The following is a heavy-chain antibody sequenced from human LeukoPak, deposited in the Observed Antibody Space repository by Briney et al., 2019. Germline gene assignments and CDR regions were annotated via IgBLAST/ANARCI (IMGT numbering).Heavy chain of an antibody. J-gene: IGHJ4*02. V-gene: IGHV1-46*01. CDR2: INPSGGST. CDR3: AGVATVRTSPIDY. D-gene: IGHD2-8*01. Sequence: GASLKVSCKASGYTFTNYYMHWVRQAPGQGLEWMGIINPSGGSTSYAQKFQGRVTMTRDTSTSTVYMELSSLRSEDTAVYYCAGVATVRTSPIDYWGQGTLVTVSS. CDR1: GYTFTNYY.